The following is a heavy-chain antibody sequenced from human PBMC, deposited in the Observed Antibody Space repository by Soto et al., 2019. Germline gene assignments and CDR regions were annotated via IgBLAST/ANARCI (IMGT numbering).Heavy chain of an antibody. CDR3: ARRGVTTSYYFDY. CDR1: GGSISSYY. J-gene: IGHJ4*02. CDR2: IYYSGST. D-gene: IGHD4-17*01. V-gene: IGHV4-59*08. Sequence: SETLSLTCTVSGGSISSYYWSWIRQPPGKGLEWIGYIYYSGSTNYNPSLKSRVTISVDTSKNQFSLKLSSVTAADTAVYYCARRGVTTSYYFDYWGQGTLVTVSS.